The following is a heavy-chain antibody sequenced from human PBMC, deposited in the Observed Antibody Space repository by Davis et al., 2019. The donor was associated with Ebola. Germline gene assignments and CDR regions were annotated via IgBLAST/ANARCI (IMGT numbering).Heavy chain of an antibody. J-gene: IGHJ4*02. CDR2: IWYDGSNK. CDR1: GFTFSSYG. D-gene: IGHD4-23*01. Sequence: GESLKISCAASGFTFSSYGMHWVRQAPGKGLEWVAVIWYDGSNKYYADSVKGRFTISRDNSKNTLYLQMNSLRAEDTAVYYCAKGTTVVTPVNYFDYWGQGTLVIVSS. CDR3: AKGTTVVTPVNYFDY. V-gene: IGHV3-30*02.